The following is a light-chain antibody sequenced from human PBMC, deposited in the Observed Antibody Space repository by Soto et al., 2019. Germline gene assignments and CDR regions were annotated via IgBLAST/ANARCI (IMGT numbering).Light chain of an antibody. Sequence: DIQMTQSPSTLSASVGDRVTITCRASQSISSWLAWYQQKPGKAPKLLIYDASNLESGVPSRFSGSGSGTEFTLTISSLQPDDFATYSCQQYNNYPWTFGQGTKVEIK. CDR2: DAS. J-gene: IGKJ1*01. CDR1: QSISSW. V-gene: IGKV1-5*01. CDR3: QQYNNYPWT.